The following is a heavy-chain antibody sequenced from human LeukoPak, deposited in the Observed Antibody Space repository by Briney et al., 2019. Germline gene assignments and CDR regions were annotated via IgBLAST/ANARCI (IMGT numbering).Heavy chain of an antibody. Sequence: TSETLSLTCTVSGGSISSSSYYWGWIRQPPGKGLEWIGSIYYSGSTYYNPSLKSRVTISVDTSKNQFSLKLSSVTAADTAVYYCARGDYYDSSGYYLFFDYWGQGTLVTVSS. CDR2: IYYSGST. V-gene: IGHV4-39*01. CDR1: GGSISSSSYY. D-gene: IGHD3-22*01. J-gene: IGHJ4*02. CDR3: ARGDYYDSSGYYLFFDY.